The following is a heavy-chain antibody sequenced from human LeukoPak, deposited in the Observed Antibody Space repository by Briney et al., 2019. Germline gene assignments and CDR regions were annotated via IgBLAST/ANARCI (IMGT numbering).Heavy chain of an antibody. J-gene: IGHJ4*02. CDR1: GFTFSSYW. CDR2: INSDGSTT. CDR3: ARAEPRGSVWYPY. Sequence: GGSLRLSCAASGFTFSSYWMHWVRQVPGKGLVWVARINSDGSTTSYADSVKGRFTISRDNAKNTLYLQMNSLRVEDTAVYYCARAEPRGSVWYPYWGQGTLVTVSS. D-gene: IGHD6-13*01. V-gene: IGHV3-74*01.